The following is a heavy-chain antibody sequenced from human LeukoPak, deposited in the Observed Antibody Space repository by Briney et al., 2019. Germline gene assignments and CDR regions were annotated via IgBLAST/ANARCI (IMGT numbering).Heavy chain of an antibody. Sequence: SETLSLTCAVSGASMNTHYWSWIRQPPGKGLEWIGYMLDTVTTKDNPSLKSRFTLSADTSKNQFSLRLTSVTAADTAAYYCATIKCGNIFGYFDFWGQGIPVTVSS. J-gene: IGHJ4*02. CDR1: GASMNTHY. CDR3: ATIKCGNIFGYFDF. D-gene: IGHD5-18*01. CDR2: MLDTVTT. V-gene: IGHV4-59*11.